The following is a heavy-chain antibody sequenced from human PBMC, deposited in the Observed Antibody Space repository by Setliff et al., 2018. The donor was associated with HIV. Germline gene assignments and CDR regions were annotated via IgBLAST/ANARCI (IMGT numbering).Heavy chain of an antibody. V-gene: IGHV1-18*01. CDR1: GYTYTSYG. Sequence: PSVKVSCKASGYTYTSYGISWVRQAPGQGLEWMGWISANNGNTSYAQKLQGRVTMTTDTSTSTAYMELRSLRSDDTAVYYCARHASTWYYESSGPHFDYWGQGTLVTVSS. J-gene: IGHJ4*02. CDR2: ISANNGNT. CDR3: ARHASTWYYESSGPHFDY. D-gene: IGHD3-22*01.